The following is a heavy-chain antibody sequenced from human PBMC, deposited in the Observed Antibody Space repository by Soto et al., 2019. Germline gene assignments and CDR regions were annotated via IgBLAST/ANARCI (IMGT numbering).Heavy chain of an antibody. J-gene: IGHJ6*03. Sequence: SGPTLVNPTETLTLTCTVSGFSLSSGRMGVSWIRQPPGKALEWLAHIFSNDEKSYSTSLKSRLTISKDTLKSRVVLTMTNMAPVDTATYFCARRVYYYYMDVWGTGTTVTVSS. CDR2: IFSNDEK. CDR3: ARRVYYYYMDV. V-gene: IGHV2-26*01. CDR1: GFSLSSGRMG.